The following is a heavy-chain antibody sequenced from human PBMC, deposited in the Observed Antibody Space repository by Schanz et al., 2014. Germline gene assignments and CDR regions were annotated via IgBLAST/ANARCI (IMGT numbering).Heavy chain of an antibody. V-gene: IGHV3-48*04. J-gene: IGHJ4*02. Sequence: EVQLVESGGGLIQPGGSLRLSCAASGFTFSSYNLNWVRQAPGKGLEWLAHISPNGVTIYYADSVKGRFTTSRDNGKKSMYLQMNSLRAEDTAVYYCARLDSSSWYPRYWGQGTLVTVSS. D-gene: IGHD6-13*01. CDR3: ARLDSSSWYPRY. CDR2: ISPNGVTI. CDR1: GFTFSSYN.